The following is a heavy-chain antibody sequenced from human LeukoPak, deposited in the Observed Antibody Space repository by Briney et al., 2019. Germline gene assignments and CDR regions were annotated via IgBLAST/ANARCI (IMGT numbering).Heavy chain of an antibody. Sequence: GGSLRLSCTSSGFSFSDYAMNWVRQAPGKGLEWVSYISSSSSTIYYADSVKGRFTISRDNAKNSLYLQMNSLRDEDTAVYYCARGGRLDFWSGYYETFDYWGQGTLVTVSS. CDR1: GFSFSDYA. V-gene: IGHV3-48*02. J-gene: IGHJ4*02. D-gene: IGHD3-3*01. CDR2: ISSSSSTI. CDR3: ARGGRLDFWSGYYETFDY.